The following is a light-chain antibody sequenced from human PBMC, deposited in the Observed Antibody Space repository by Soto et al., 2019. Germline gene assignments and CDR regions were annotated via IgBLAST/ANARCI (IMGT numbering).Light chain of an antibody. V-gene: IGKV3-11*01. CDR3: QQRSNWPST. CDR2: DAS. J-gene: IGKJ4*01. CDR1: QSVSGY. Sequence: EIVLTQSPATLSLSPGNRATLSCRASQSVSGYLAGSQQKPGQAPRLLIYDASNRATGIPARFSGSGSGTDFTLTITSLEPEDFAVYYCQQRSNWPSTFGGGTKVEI.